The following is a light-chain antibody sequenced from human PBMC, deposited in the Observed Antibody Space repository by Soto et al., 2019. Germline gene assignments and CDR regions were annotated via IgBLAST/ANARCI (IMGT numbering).Light chain of an antibody. J-gene: IGKJ1*01. CDR1: QSVSSY. Sequence: EIVLTQSPATLSLSPGERATLSCRASQSVSSYLAWYQQKPGQAPRLLIYGASNRATGIPDRFSGSGSGTDFPLPISRLEPEDFAVYYCQQYGSSGTFGQGTKVDIK. CDR3: QQYGSSGT. V-gene: IGKV3-20*01. CDR2: GAS.